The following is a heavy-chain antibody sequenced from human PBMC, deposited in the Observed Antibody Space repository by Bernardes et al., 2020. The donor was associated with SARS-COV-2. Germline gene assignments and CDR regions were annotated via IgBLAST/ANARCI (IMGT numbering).Heavy chain of an antibody. CDR2: ISTYDGDT. J-gene: IGHJ4*02. Sequence: SVKVSCEASGYTFTDYAISWVRQAPGQGLEWMGRISTYDGDTIYAQNLQGRVTMTTDTSATTAHMELRSLRSDDTAVYYCARDYCDRDCDFLDHWGPGTLVTVSS. V-gene: IGHV1-18*04. D-gene: IGHD2-21*01. CDR1: GYTFTDYA. CDR3: ARDYCDRDCDFLDH.